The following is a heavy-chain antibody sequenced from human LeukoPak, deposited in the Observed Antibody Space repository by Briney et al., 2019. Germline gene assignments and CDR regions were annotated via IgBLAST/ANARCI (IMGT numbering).Heavy chain of an antibody. CDR3: ARQSGFLSTFDY. CDR2: IYYSGST. CDR1: GGSISSYY. J-gene: IGHJ4*02. D-gene: IGHD5/OR15-5a*01. Sequence: SETLSLTCTVSGGSISSYYWSWIRQPPGKGLEWIGNIYYSGSTNYNPSLKSRVTISVDKSKNQFSVKLTSVTAADTAVYYCARQSGFLSTFDYWGQGTLVTVSS. V-gene: IGHV4-59*08.